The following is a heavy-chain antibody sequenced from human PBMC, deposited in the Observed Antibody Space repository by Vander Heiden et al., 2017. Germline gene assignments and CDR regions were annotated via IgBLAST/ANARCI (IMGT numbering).Heavy chain of an antibody. CDR1: GYTFTSYY. CDR3: ARSYWDDAFDI. Sequence: QVQLVQSGAEVKKPGASVKVSCKASGYTFTSYYMHWVRQAPGQGLEWMGIIHPSGGSTSYAQKFQGRVTMTRDTSTSTVYMELSSLRSEDTAVYYCARSYWDDAFDIWGQGTMVTVSS. J-gene: IGHJ3*02. D-gene: IGHD2-8*02. V-gene: IGHV1-46*01. CDR2: IHPSGGST.